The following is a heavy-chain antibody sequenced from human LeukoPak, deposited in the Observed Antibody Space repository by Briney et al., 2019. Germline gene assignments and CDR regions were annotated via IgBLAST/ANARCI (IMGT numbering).Heavy chain of an antibody. J-gene: IGHJ5*02. CDR3: ARLGDSPTWSAARFDP. CDR1: GYSFINYW. V-gene: IGHV5-51*01. D-gene: IGHD6-13*01. Sequence: PAQALKISFKGAGYSFINYWIAWLRPPPARDMEWMGIIYPVDSDTRHSPSFQGQATISADKSIFTAYLQWSSLKASDTATYYCARLGDSPTWSAARFDPWGQGTLVFVSS. CDR2: IYPVDSDT.